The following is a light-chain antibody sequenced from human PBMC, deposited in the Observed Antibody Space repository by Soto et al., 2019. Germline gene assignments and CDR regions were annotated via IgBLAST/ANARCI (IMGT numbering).Light chain of an antibody. V-gene: IGLV2-14*01. CDR3: SSYRSGSTPHV. CDR1: ASDVGGYNF. J-gene: IGLJ1*01. CDR2: EVS. Sequence: QSALTQPASVSGSPGQSITISCTGSASDVGGYNFVSWYQQHPGKAPKLMIYEVSDRPSGVSNRFSGSKSGNTASLTISRLQAEDEADYYCSSYRSGSTPHVFGTGTKLTVL.